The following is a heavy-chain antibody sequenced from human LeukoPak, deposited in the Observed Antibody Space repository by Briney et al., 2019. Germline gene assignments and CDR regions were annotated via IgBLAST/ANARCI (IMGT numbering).Heavy chain of an antibody. CDR2: ISSSSSYI. J-gene: IGHJ4*02. V-gene: IGHV3-21*01. Sequence: AGGSLRLSCAAAGFTFSSYSMNWVRQAPGKGLEWVSSISSSSSYIYYADSVKGRFTISRDNAKNSLYLQMNSLRAEDTAVYYCARDLGSSTTMIVIWSEGGFDYWGQGTLVTVSS. CDR1: GFTFSSYS. CDR3: ARDLGSSTTMIVIWSEGGFDY. D-gene: IGHD3-22*01.